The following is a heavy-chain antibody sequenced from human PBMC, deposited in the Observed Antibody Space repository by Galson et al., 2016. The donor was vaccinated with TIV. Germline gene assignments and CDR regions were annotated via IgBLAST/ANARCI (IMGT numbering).Heavy chain of an antibody. CDR2: ISWDDDQ. CDR3: AHNRSYDDGDTIYHYGLDV. Sequence: PALVKPTQTLTVPCTFSGFSFSTSGVGVGWIRHPPGKALEWLALISWDDDQRYSPSLKCRLTNSKDTPKNQVGITMTNLHPVDTATYFSAHNRSYDDGDTIYHYGLDVWGQGTTVTVSS. CDR1: GFSFSTSGVG. V-gene: IGHV2-5*02. J-gene: IGHJ6*02. D-gene: IGHD4-17*01.